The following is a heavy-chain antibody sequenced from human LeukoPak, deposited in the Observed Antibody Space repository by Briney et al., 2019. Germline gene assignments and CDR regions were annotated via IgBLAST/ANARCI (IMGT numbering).Heavy chain of an antibody. J-gene: IGHJ3*02. Sequence: GGSLRLSCAASGFSFSSYRMNWVRQAPGKGLEWVSSVSNSGDYIHYADSVKGRFTISRDNSKNSLYLQMNSLRAEDTAVYYCAKDSGMDNWNYVDAFDIWGQGIMVTVSS. CDR2: VSNSGDYI. CDR1: GFSFSSYR. CDR3: AKDSGMDNWNYVDAFDI. D-gene: IGHD1-7*01. V-gene: IGHV3-21*04.